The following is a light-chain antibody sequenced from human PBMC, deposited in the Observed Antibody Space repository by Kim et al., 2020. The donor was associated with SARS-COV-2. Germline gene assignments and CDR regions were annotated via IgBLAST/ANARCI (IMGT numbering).Light chain of an antibody. V-gene: IGKV1-5*03. CDR2: QAS. J-gene: IGKJ1*01. Sequence: DIQMTQSPSMVSASVGYRVTITCRASQGIDSWLAWYQQKPGKAPNLLIYQASLLENGVPSSFSGSGSGTDFTLSISSLQPDDFATYYCQQYRTYPWTFGQGTKVDIK. CDR3: QQYRTYPWT. CDR1: QGIDSW.